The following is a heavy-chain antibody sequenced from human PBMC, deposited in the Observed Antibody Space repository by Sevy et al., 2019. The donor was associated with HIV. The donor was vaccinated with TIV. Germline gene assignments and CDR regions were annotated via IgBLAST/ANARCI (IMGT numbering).Heavy chain of an antibody. CDR2: IKEDGSES. D-gene: IGHD3-10*01. CDR1: GFTFSTYW. V-gene: IGHV3-7*03. Sequence: GGSLRLSCTASGFTFSTYWMSWVRQAPGKGLEWLANIKEDGSESYYVHSVKGRFTISRDNAKNSLHLQMNSLRADDTALYYCVRDWRGYFDSGSRYYYYGMDVWGQGTTVTVSS. CDR3: VRDWRGYFDSGSRYYYYGMDV. J-gene: IGHJ6*02.